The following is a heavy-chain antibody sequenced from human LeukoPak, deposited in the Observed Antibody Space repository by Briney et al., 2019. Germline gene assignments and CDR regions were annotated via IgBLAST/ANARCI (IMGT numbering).Heavy chain of an antibody. Sequence: PGGSLRLSCAASGFTFSSYAMSWVRQAPGKGLEWVSAISGSGGSTYYADSVKGRFTISRDNSKNTLYLQMNSLRAEDTAVYYCAKGGSKGGGYDLGVHYWSQGTLVTVSS. D-gene: IGHD5-12*01. CDR3: AKGGSKGGGYDLGVHY. CDR1: GFTFSSYA. J-gene: IGHJ4*02. CDR2: ISGSGGST. V-gene: IGHV3-23*01.